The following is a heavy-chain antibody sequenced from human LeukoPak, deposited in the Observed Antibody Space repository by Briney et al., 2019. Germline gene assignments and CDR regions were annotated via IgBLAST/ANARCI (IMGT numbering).Heavy chain of an antibody. D-gene: IGHD3-10*01. V-gene: IGHV3-30*18. J-gene: IGHJ4*02. Sequence: PGGSLRLSCAASGFTFNTYGMHWVRQAPGKGLEWVAVISYDGRNKNYPDSVKGRFTFSKDNSKSTLYLQMNSLRAEDTAVYYCAKDGDYYGSGTKGYYFDYWGQGILVTVSS. CDR3: AKDGDYYGSGTKGYYFDY. CDR2: ISYDGRNK. CDR1: GFTFNTYG.